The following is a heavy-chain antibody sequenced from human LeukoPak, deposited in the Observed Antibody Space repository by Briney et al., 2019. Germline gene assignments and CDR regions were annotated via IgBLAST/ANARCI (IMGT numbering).Heavy chain of an antibody. J-gene: IGHJ3*02. Sequence: GESLKISCKGSGYSFTSYWIGWVRQMPGKGREWMGIIYPGDSDTRYSPSFQGHVTISADKSISTAYLQWRSLKASDTAMYYCARRAYCSGGSCYRSGGAFDIWGQGTMVTVSS. V-gene: IGHV5-51*01. D-gene: IGHD2-15*01. CDR2: IYPGDSDT. CDR1: GYSFTSYW. CDR3: ARRAYCSGGSCYRSGGAFDI.